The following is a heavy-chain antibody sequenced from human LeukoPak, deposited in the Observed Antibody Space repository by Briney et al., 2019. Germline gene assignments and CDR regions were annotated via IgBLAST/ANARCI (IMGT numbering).Heavy chain of an antibody. CDR3: TSDPQPSVIDSPSPDAFDI. CDR1: GGYISSND. Sequence: EASVKVSCKTSGGYISSNDIRSVPQAPGQGLEWMGRIIHILGIANYAQKFQGRVTITADKSTSTAYMELSSLRSEGTAVYYCTSDPQPSVIDSPSPDAFDIWGQGTMVTVSS. CDR2: IIHILGIA. J-gene: IGHJ3*02. D-gene: IGHD5/OR15-5a*01. V-gene: IGHV1-69*04.